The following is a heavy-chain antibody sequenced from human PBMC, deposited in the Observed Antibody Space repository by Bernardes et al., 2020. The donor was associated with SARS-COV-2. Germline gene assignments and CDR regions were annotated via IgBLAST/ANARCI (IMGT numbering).Heavy chain of an antibody. CDR1: EFTFDNYV. CDR2: ISSDGSIT. J-gene: IGHJ6*02. V-gene: IGHV3-74*01. CDR3: AKDIDYGSGSYYKRSYYYYGMDV. Sequence: GGSLRLSCAASEFTFDNYVMHWVRQAPGKGLMWVSRISSDGSITSYADSVKGRFTISRDNAKNSLYLQMNSLRAEDTALYYCAKDIDYGSGSYYKRSYYYYGMDVWGQGTTVTVSS. D-gene: IGHD3-10*01.